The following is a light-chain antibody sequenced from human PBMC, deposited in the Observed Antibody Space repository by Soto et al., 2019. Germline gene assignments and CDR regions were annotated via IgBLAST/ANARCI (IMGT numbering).Light chain of an antibody. CDR2: DVN. Sequence: QSVLTQPPSVSGSPGQSVAISCTGTSSDIGAYNRVSWYQQPPGTAPKLTIYDVNNRPSGVPDRFSGSKSGNTASLTISGIQADDEADYYCSSFTSSNTYVFGTGTKLTVL. CDR1: SSDIGAYNR. J-gene: IGLJ1*01. CDR3: SSFTSSNTYV. V-gene: IGLV2-18*02.